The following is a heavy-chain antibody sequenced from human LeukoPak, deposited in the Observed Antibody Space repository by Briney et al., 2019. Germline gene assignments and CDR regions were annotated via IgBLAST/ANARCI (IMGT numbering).Heavy chain of an antibody. J-gene: IGHJ4*02. D-gene: IGHD6-13*01. Sequence: ASVKVSCKASGGTFSSYAISWVRQAPGQGLEWMGWINPNSGGTNYAQKFQGRVTMTRDTSISTAYMELSRLRSDDTAVYYCARDYVGSSSWYDYWGQGTLVTVSS. V-gene: IGHV1-2*02. CDR1: GGTFSSYA. CDR2: INPNSGGT. CDR3: ARDYVGSSSWYDY.